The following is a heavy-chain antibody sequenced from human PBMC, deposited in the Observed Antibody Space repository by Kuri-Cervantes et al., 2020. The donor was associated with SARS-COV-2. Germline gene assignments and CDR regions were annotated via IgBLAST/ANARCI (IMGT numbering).Heavy chain of an antibody. Sequence: SETLSLTCTVSGYSISSGYSWGWIRQPPGKGLEWIGSIYDSGSTSHNPSLKGRVTISVDTSKNQFSLKLSSVTAADTAVYYCARATVVVPFDYWGQGTLVTVSS. J-gene: IGHJ4*02. CDR3: ARATVVVPFDY. D-gene: IGHD4-23*01. CDR1: GYSISSGYS. CDR2: IYDSGST. V-gene: IGHV4-38-2*02.